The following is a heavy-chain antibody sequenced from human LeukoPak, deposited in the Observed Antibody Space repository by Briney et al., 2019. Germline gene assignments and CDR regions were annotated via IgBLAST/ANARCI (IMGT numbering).Heavy chain of an antibody. V-gene: IGHV1-2*02. CDR1: GYTFTGYY. D-gene: IGHD2-2*02. CDR3: ARTIPVTVIYYFDY. Sequence: ASEKVSCKASGYTFTGYYIHWVRQAPGQGLEWMGWINPNSGGTNYAQKFQGRVTMTRDTSISTAYMELSRLRSDDTAVYYCARTIPVTVIYYFDYWGQGTLVTVSS. CDR2: INPNSGGT. J-gene: IGHJ4*02.